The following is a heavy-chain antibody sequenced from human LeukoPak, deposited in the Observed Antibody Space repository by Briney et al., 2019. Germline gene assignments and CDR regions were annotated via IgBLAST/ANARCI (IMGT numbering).Heavy chain of an antibody. J-gene: IGHJ6*02. V-gene: IGHV3-21*01. CDR1: GFTFSSYD. D-gene: IGHD2-15*01. CDR3: ARDPTPRYCSGGSCYTHYGMDV. CDR2: ISSSSSYI. Sequence: GGSLRLSCAASGFTFSSYDMTWVRQAPGKGLEWFSSISSSSSYIYYADSVKGRLTISRDNAKNSLYLQMNSLRAEDTAVYYCARDPTPRYCSGGSCYTHYGMDVWGQGTTVTVSS.